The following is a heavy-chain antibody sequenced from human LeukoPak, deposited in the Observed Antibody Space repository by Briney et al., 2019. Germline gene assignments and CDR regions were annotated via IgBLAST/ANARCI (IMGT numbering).Heavy chain of an antibody. CDR3: ARECGGDCYGGLDY. Sequence: PGGSLRLSCAASGFTFSTYNMNWVRQAPGKGLEWVANIKQDGSEKYYVDSVKGRFAISRDNAKNSLYLQMNSLRAEDTAVYYCARECGGDCYGGLDYWGQGTLVTVSS. CDR1: GFTFSTYN. D-gene: IGHD2-21*02. V-gene: IGHV3-7*01. CDR2: IKQDGSEK. J-gene: IGHJ4*02.